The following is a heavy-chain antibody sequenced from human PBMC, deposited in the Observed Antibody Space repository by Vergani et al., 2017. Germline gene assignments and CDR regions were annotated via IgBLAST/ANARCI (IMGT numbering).Heavy chain of an antibody. CDR1: GGSISSYY. CDR2: ICYSGST. J-gene: IGHJ5*02. CDR3: ARFSSRNWFDP. Sequence: QVQLQESGPGLVKPSETLSLTCTVSGGSISSYYWSWIRQPPWKGLEWIGYICYSGSTNYNPSLKSRVTISVDTSKNQFCLTLSSVTTADTAGYYCARFSSRNWFDPGGQGSLVTVSS. V-gene: IGHV4-59*01. D-gene: IGHD6-13*01.